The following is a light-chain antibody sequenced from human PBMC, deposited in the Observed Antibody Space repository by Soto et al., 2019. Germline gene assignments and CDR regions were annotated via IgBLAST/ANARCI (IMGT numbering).Light chain of an antibody. CDR2: AAS. CDR1: QSLSSD. J-gene: IGKJ1*01. CDR3: LQRYRTRT. Sequence: DIQMTQSPSSLSVSVGDRVTITCRASQSLSSDLNWYQQKPGKAPKLLIYAASSLQSGVPSRFSGSGSGTDFTLTISSLQPEDFATYDCLQRYRTRTVGQGTKGEIK. V-gene: IGKV1-39*01.